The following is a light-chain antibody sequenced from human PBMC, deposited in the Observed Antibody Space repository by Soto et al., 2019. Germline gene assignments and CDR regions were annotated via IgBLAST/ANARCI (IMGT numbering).Light chain of an antibody. V-gene: IGLV1-51*01. CDR3: GTWDNSLSAVV. J-gene: IGLJ2*01. Sequence: QSVLTQPPSVSAAPGQKVTISCSGSSSSIENNYVCWYQKIPGTAPKLLIYDNDKRPSRIPDRFSGSKSGTSATLGITGLQTGDEADYYCGTWDNSLSAVVFGGGTKVTVL. CDR2: DND. CDR1: SSSIENNY.